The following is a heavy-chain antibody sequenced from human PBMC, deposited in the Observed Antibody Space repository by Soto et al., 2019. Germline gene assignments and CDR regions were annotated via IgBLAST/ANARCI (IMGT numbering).Heavy chain of an antibody. CDR2: MNANTGNT. J-gene: IGHJ4*02. CDR3: ARVVRFFGGDAGY. D-gene: IGHD2-21*02. Sequence: QVLLVQSGADVKKPGASVKVSCKTSEYPFTEFDINWVRQAPGQGLEWMGWMNANTGNTGYAQKFQGRVTMTRDTSISTAYMALRRLRSEDTAVYYCARVVRFFGGDAGYWGQGTLVTVAS. CDR1: EYPFTEFD. V-gene: IGHV1-8*01.